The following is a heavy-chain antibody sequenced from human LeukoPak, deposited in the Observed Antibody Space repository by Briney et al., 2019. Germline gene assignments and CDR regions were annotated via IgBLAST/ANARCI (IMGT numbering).Heavy chain of an antibody. D-gene: IGHD6-6*01. CDR1: GGSIGSSY. CDR3: ARRYSSSSGLDY. J-gene: IGHJ4*02. CDR2: FFTGGST. Sequence: SETLSLTCTVSGGSIGSSYWSWNRQPAGKGLEWIGRFFTGGSTYYNPSLKSRVTISVDRSKNQFSLKLSSVTAADTAVYYCARRYSSSSGLDYWGQGTLVTVSS. V-gene: IGHV4-4*07.